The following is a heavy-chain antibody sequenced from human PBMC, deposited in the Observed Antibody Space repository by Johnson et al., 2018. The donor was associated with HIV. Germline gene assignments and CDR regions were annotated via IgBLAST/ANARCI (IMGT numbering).Heavy chain of an antibody. CDR3: ALYPPDAFDI. V-gene: IGHV3-33*01. CDR1: GLSLSAYG. Sequence: QVQLVESGGGVVQPGTSLRLSCEGSGLSLSAYGLHWVRQAPGKGLEWVAVIWPDGSNKYYADSVKGRFTISRDNSKNTLYLQMNSLRAEDTAVYYCALYPPDAFDIWGQGTMVTVSS. D-gene: IGHD5/OR15-5a*01. CDR2: IWPDGSNK. J-gene: IGHJ3*02.